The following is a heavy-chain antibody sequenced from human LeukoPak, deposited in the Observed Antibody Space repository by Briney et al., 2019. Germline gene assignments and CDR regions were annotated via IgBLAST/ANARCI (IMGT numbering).Heavy chain of an antibody. CDR3: ARLNDYGDYGPMAFDY. Sequence: GGSLRLSCAASGFTVSSNYMSWVRQAPGKGLEWVSIIYSGGSTFYADSVKGQFTISRDNSKNTLYLQMNSLRAEDTAVYYCARLNDYGDYGPMAFDYWGQGTLVTVSS. CDR1: GFTVSSNY. D-gene: IGHD4-17*01. V-gene: IGHV3-53*01. CDR2: IYSGGST. J-gene: IGHJ4*02.